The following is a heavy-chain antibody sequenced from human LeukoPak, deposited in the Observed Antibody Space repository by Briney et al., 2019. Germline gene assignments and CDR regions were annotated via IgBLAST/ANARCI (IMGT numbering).Heavy chain of an antibody. Sequence: GSLRLSCAASGFTFDDYGMSWVRQAPGKGLEWVSGINWNGGSTGYADSVKGRFTISRDNAKNSLYLQMNSLRAEDTALYYCARGGYCSSTSCYYNWFDPWGQGTLVTVSS. V-gene: IGHV3-20*04. D-gene: IGHD2-2*01. CDR2: INWNGGST. J-gene: IGHJ5*02. CDR1: GFTFDDYG. CDR3: ARGGYCSSTSCYYNWFDP.